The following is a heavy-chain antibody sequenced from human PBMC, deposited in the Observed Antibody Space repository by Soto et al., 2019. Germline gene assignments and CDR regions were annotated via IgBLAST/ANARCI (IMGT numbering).Heavy chain of an antibody. D-gene: IGHD2-15*01. Sequence: QITLKESGPTLVKPTETLTLTCTFSGFSLSTGGGAVGWIRQPRGKALEWLALIYANGNDVYSSSLRNRLTIPKDTSKTLVVPTMTHMESVDTATYYCVHGPSVATRCWFVHWGQGTLV. V-gene: IGHV2-5*01. CDR2: IYANGND. J-gene: IGHJ5*02. CDR3: VHGPSVATRCWFVH. CDR1: GFSLSTGGGA.